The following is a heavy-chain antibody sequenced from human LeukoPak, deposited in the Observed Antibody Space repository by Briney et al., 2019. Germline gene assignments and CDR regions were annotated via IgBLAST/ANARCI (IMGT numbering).Heavy chain of an antibody. Sequence: PGGSLRLSCAASGFTFSSYSMKWVRQAPGKGLEWVSYISVSSGTIYYADSVKGRFTISRDNAKNSLYLQMNSLRAEDTAVYYCARDMLTMVRGVLGYWGQGTLVTVSS. D-gene: IGHD3-10*01. CDR2: ISVSSGTI. CDR1: GFTFSSYS. V-gene: IGHV3-48*01. CDR3: ARDMLTMVRGVLGY. J-gene: IGHJ4*02.